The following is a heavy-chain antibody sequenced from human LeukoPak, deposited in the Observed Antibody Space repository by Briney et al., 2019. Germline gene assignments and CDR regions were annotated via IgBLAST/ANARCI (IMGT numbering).Heavy chain of an antibody. V-gene: IGHV3-23*01. CDR3: AKGGGWSALYYFDY. Sequence: GASLRLSCAASGFTFSSYAMSWVRQAPGKGLEWVSAISGSGGSTYYADSVKGRFAISRDNSKNTLYLQMNSLRAEDTAVYYCAKGGGWSALYYFDYWGQGTLVTVSS. CDR2: ISGSGGST. CDR1: GFTFSSYA. J-gene: IGHJ4*02. D-gene: IGHD3-16*01.